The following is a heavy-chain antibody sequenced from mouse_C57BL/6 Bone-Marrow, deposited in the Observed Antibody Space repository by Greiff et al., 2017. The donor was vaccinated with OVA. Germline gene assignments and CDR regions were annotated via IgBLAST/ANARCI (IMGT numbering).Heavy chain of an antibody. CDR1: GYTFTEYT. J-gene: IGHJ1*03. D-gene: IGHD2-2*01. CDR3: ARHEMAGGYYWYFDV. CDR2: FYPGRGSL. V-gene: IGHV1-62-2*01. Sequence: VQLKESGAELVKPGASVKLSCKASGYTFTEYTIHWVKQRSGQGLEWIGWFYPGRGSLPSTEKFKDKATLTADKSSSTVYMELSRLTSEDSAVYFCARHEMAGGYYWYFDVWGTGTTVTVSS.